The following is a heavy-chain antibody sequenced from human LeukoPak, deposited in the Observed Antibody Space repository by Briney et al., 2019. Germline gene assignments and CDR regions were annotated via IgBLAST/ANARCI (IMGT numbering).Heavy chain of an antibody. D-gene: IGHD1/OR15-1a*01. CDR2: IYTSGST. J-gene: IGHJ6*03. CDR1: GGSISSYY. CDR3: ARGHTSGFEHYHYYMDF. V-gene: IGHV4-4*07. Sequence: SETLSLTCTVSGGSISSYYWSWIRQPAGKGLEWIGRIYTSGSTYYNPSLKSRVTISVDTSKNQFSLKVSSVTAADTAVYYYARGHTSGFEHYHYYMDFWGKGTTVTVSS.